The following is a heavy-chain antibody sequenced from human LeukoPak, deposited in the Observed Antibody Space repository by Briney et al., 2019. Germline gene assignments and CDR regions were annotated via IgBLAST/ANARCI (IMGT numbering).Heavy chain of an antibody. CDR1: GFTFSSYG. CDR3: ARDPNGSGSYYNLDY. J-gene: IGHJ4*02. Sequence: GGSLRLSCAASGFTFSSYGMHWVRQAPGKGLEWVAVISYDGSNKYYADSVKGRFTISRDNSKNTLYLQMNSLRAEDTAVYYCARDPNGSGSYYNLDYWGQGTLVTVSS. V-gene: IGHV3-30*03. CDR2: ISYDGSNK. D-gene: IGHD3-10*01.